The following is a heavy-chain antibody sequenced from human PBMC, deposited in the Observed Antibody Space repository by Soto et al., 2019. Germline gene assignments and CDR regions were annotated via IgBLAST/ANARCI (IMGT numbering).Heavy chain of an antibody. CDR1: GFTFSSYG. V-gene: IGHV3-30*18. CDR2: ISYDGSNK. CDR3: AKDRIGHIDY. D-gene: IGHD2-15*01. J-gene: IGHJ4*02. Sequence: GGSLRLSCAASGFTFSSYGMHWVRQAPGKGLEWVAVISYDGSNKYYADSVKGRFTISRDNSKNTLYLQMNSLRAEDTAVYYCAKDRIGHIDYWGQGTLVTVSS.